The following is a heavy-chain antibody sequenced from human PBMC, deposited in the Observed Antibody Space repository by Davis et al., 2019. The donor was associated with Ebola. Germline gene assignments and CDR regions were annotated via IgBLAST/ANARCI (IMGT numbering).Heavy chain of an antibody. CDR2: INPNSDGT. CDR3: ARGDYNWFDP. D-gene: IGHD2-21*01. V-gene: IGHV1-2*04. CDR1: GYTFTGYY. Sequence: ASVKVSCTASGYTFTGYYMHWVRQAPGQGLEWMGWINPNSDGTNYAQKFQGWVTMTRDTSISTAYMELSRLRSDDTAVYYCARGDYNWFDPWGQGNLVTVSS. J-gene: IGHJ5*02.